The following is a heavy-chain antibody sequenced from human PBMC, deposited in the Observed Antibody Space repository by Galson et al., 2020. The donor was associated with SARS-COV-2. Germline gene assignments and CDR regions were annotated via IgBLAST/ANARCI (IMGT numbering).Heavy chain of an antibody. CDR3: ARDGGYDYVWGTNWYFDL. CDR2: ISSSSSYI. J-gene: IGHJ2*01. V-gene: IGHV3-21*01. CDR1: GFTFSSYS. Sequence: GESLKISCAASGFTFSSYSMNWVRQAPGKGLEWVSSISSSSSYIYYADLVKGRFTISRDNAKNSLYLQMNSLRAEDTAVYYCARDGGYDYVWGTNWYFDLWGRGTLVTVSS. D-gene: IGHD3-16*01.